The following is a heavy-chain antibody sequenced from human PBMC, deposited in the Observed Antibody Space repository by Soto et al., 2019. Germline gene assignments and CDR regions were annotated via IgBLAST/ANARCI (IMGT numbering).Heavy chain of an antibody. CDR3: AKGLAQGGYYGMDV. CDR1: GFTFSSYG. CDR2: ISYDGSNK. J-gene: IGHJ6*02. Sequence: VQLVESGGGVVQPGRSLRLSCAASGFTFSSYGMHWVRQAPGKGLEWVAVISYDGSNKYYADSVKGRFTISRDNSKNTLYLQMNSLRAEDTAVYYCAKGLAQGGYYGMDVWGQGTTVTVSS. V-gene: IGHV3-30*18. D-gene: IGHD6-19*01.